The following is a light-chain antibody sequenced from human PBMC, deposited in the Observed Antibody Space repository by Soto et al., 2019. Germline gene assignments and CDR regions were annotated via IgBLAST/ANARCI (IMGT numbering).Light chain of an antibody. V-gene: IGKV3-20*01. CDR2: GAS. CDR3: QQYGSSGT. J-gene: IGKJ1*01. CDR1: QSVSNNY. Sequence: EIWLTQSPGTLSLSPGERATLSCGASQSVSNNYLAWYQQKPGQAPRLLIYGASNRATGIPDRLSGSGSGTEFTLTISRLAPEDFAVYYCQQYGSSGTFGHGTKVDIK.